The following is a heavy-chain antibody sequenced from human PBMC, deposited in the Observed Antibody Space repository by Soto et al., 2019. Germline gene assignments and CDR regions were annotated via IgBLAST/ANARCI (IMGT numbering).Heavy chain of an antibody. V-gene: IGHV1-18*01. CDR2: ISAYNGNT. J-gene: IGHJ5*02. D-gene: IGHD3-10*01. CDR3: ARIEPTDGSGSYYGTDNWFDP. Sequence: GASVKVSWKAAGYAFTSYGISWVRQAPGQGLERMGWISAYNGNTNYAQKLQGRVTMTTDTSTSTAYMELRSLRSDDTAVYYCARIEPTDGSGSYYGTDNWFDPWGQGTLVTSPQ. CDR1: GYAFTSYG.